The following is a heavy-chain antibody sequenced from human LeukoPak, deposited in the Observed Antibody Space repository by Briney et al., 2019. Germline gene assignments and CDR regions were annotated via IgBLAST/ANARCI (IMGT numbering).Heavy chain of an antibody. Sequence: GGSLRLSCAASGFTFSSYGMHWVRQAPGKGLEWVAVISYDGSNKYYADSVKGRFTISRDNSKNTLYLQMNSLRAEETAVYYCAKGPTYYYDSSGYMAPGYWGQGTLVTVSS. D-gene: IGHD3-22*01. CDR2: ISYDGSNK. V-gene: IGHV3-30*18. J-gene: IGHJ4*02. CDR3: AKGPTYYYDSSGYMAPGY. CDR1: GFTFSSYG.